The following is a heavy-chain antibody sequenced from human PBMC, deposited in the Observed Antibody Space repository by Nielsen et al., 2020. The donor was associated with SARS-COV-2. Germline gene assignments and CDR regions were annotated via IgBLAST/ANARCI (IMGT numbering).Heavy chain of an antibody. CDR1: GYTFTGYY. J-gene: IGHJ4*02. CDR3: ASSRYYDSSGYYISGLPFDY. CDR2: INPNSGGT. Sequence: ASVKVSCKASGYTFTGYYMHWVPQAPGQGLEWMGRINPNSGGTNYAQKFQGRVTMTRDTSISTAYMELSRLRSDDTAVYYCASSRYYDSSGYYISGLPFDYWGQGTLVTVSS. D-gene: IGHD3-22*01. V-gene: IGHV1-2*06.